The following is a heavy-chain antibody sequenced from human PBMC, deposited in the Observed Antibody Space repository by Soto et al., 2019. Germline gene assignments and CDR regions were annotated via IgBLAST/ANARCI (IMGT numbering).Heavy chain of an antibody. CDR2: IYYSGST. CDR1: GGSISSYY. D-gene: IGHD4-17*01. Sequence: SETLSLTCTVSGGSISSYYWSWIRQPPGKGLEWIGYIYYSGSTNYNPSPKSRVTISVDTSKNQFSLKLSSVTAADTAVYYCAISTSSTVTYYFDYWGQGTLVTVSS. CDR3: AISTSSTVTYYFDY. V-gene: IGHV4-59*01. J-gene: IGHJ4*02.